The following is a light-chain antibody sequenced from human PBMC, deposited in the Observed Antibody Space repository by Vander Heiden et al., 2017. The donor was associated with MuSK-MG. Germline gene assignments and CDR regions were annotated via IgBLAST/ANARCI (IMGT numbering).Light chain of an antibody. J-gene: IGKJ5*01. Sequence: DIQMTQSPSSLSASVGDRVTITCRASQSISSYLNWYQQKPGKAPKLLIYTASSLKSGVPTRFSGSGSGTDFTLTISRLQPEDFATYYCQQSNSTPITFGQGTQVEIK. CDR1: QSISSY. CDR2: TAS. V-gene: IGKV1-39*01. CDR3: QQSNSTPIT.